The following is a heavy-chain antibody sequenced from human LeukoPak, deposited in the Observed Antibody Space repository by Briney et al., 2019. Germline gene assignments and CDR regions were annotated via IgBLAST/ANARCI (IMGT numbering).Heavy chain of an antibody. Sequence: GGSLRLSCAVSGFTFSNDWMHWVRQAPGKGLLWVSRIIGDGTTTNYADSVKGRFTISRDNAKNTLYLQMDSLRAEETAVYYCAGTWSFDYWGQGTLVTVSS. V-gene: IGHV3-74*01. CDR1: GFTFSNDW. J-gene: IGHJ4*02. CDR3: AGTWSFDY. CDR2: IIGDGTTT. D-gene: IGHD2-15*01.